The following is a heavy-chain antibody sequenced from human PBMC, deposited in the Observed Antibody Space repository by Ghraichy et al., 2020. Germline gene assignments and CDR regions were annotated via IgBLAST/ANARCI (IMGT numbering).Heavy chain of an antibody. V-gene: IGHV4-34*01. J-gene: IGHJ6*02. CDR1: GGSFSGYY. CDR3: ARGHGYYYGMDV. Sequence: GSLRLSCAVYGGSFSGYYWSWIRQPPGKGLEWIGEINHSGSTNYNPSLKSRVTISVDTSKNQFSLKLSSVTAADTAVYYCARGHGYYYGMDVWGQGTTVTVSS. CDR2: INHSGST.